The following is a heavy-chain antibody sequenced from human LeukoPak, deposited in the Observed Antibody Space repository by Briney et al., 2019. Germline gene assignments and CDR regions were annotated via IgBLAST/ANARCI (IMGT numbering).Heavy chain of an antibody. Sequence: ASVKVSCKASGYTFTSYGISWVRQAPRHGLEWMGWTSAYNGNTNYAQKLQGRVTMTTDTSTNTAYMELRSLRSDDTAVYYCARFEGYSSSSWYAFDYWGQGTLVTVSS. CDR3: ARFEGYSSSSWYAFDY. D-gene: IGHD6-13*01. CDR1: GYTFTSYG. J-gene: IGHJ4*02. CDR2: TSAYNGNT. V-gene: IGHV1-18*01.